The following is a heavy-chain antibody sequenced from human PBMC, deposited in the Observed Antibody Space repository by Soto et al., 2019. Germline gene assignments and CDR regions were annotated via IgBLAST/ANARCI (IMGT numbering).Heavy chain of an antibody. D-gene: IGHD1-26*01. CDR3: ARVKRSTSRLDP. V-gene: IGHV4-61*08. CDR1: GDSVSSGAYY. J-gene: IGHJ5*02. Sequence: PSETLSLTCSVSGDSVSSGAYYWSWIRQPPGKGLEWIGYVYYSGSTSYNPSLETGVTISVDTSKNQFSLKLTSVTPADTATYYCARVKRSTSRLDPWGQGTLVTVSS. CDR2: VYYSGST.